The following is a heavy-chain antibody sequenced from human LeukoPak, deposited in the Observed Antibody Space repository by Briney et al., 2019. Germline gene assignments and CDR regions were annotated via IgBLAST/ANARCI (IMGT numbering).Heavy chain of an antibody. J-gene: IGHJ4*02. CDR2: INHSGST. CDR3: ARGRFLGYCSGGSCYYFDY. D-gene: IGHD2-15*01. V-gene: IGHV4-34*01. CDR1: GGSFSGYY. Sequence: SETLSLTCAVYGGSFSGYYWSWIRQPPGKGLEWIGEINHSGSTNYNPSLKSRVTISVDTSKNQFSLKLSSVTAADTAVYYCARGRFLGYCSGGSCYYFDYWGQGTLVTVSS.